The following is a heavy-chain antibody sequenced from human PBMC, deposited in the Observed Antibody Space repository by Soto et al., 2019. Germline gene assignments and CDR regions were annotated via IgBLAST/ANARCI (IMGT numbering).Heavy chain of an antibody. V-gene: IGHV4-59*12. CDR3: ARDKYRLLLGNFDY. D-gene: IGHD2-2*01. CDR1: GGSISGYY. J-gene: IGHJ4*02. Sequence: LSLTCTVSGGSISGYYWSWIRQPPGKGLEWIAYIYYSGSSNSNPSLKSRVTISVDTSKNQFSLKLSSVTAADTAVYYCARDKYRLLLGNFDYWGQGTLVTVSS. CDR2: IYYSGSS.